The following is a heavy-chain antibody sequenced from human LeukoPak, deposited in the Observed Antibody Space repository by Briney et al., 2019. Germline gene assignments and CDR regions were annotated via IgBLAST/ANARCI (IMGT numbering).Heavy chain of an antibody. CDR1: GYSISSGYY. J-gene: IGHJ4*02. D-gene: IGHD3-10*01. CDR3: ARDRDYYGSGSYSL. V-gene: IGHV4-38-2*02. CDR2: TYHSGST. Sequence: SETLSLTCTVSGYSISSGYYWGWIRQPPGKGLEWIGSTYHSGSTYYNPSLKSRVTISVDTSKNQFSLKLSSVTAADTAVYYCARDRDYYGSGSYSLWGQGTLVTVSS.